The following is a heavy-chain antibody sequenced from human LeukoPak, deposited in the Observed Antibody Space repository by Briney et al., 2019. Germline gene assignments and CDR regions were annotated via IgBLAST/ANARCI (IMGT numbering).Heavy chain of an antibody. D-gene: IGHD6-13*01. V-gene: IGHV1-18*01. J-gene: IGHJ6*02. CDR1: GYTFTSYG. CDR2: ISAFNGKT. CDR3: ARDPDPPAWYSSSWYYYYYGMDV. Sequence: EASVKVSCKASGYTFTSYGISWVRPAPGQGVEWMGWISAFNGKTNNAQKLQGRVTMTTDTSTSTAYMELRSLRSDDTAVYYCARDPDPPAWYSSSWYYYYYGMDVWGQGTTVTVSS.